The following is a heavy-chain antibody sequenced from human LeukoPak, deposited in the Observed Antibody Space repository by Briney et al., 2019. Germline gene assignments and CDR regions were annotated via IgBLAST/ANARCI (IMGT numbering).Heavy chain of an antibody. CDR2: IYYSGST. J-gene: IGHJ4*02. CDR1: GDSITSGGYF. V-gene: IGHV4-31*03. D-gene: IGHD1-26*01. CDR3: ARGIVGATGYGPPDY. Sequence: PSETLSLTCSVSGDSITSGGYFWSWIRQHPGKGLEWIGSIYYSGSTYCNPSLKSRVSISVDTSKKQFSLNLSSVTAADTAVYYCARGIVGATGYGPPDYWGQGTLVTVSS.